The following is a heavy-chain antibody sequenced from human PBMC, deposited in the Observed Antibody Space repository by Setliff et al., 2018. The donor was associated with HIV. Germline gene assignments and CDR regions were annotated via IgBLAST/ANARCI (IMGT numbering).Heavy chain of an antibody. V-gene: IGHV4-39*07. D-gene: IGHD6-6*01. CDR2: IYYSGSS. CDR1: GFSISSDGFY. CDR3: ARKEVIGPRRLYYYLDL. Sequence: SETLSLTCTLSGFSISSDGFYWNWIRQRPGKGLEWIGSIYYSGSSYYNPSLKSRVTISVDTSRNQFSLKLSSVTAADTAVYYCARKEVIGPRRLYYYLDLWGRGTL. J-gene: IGHJ2*01.